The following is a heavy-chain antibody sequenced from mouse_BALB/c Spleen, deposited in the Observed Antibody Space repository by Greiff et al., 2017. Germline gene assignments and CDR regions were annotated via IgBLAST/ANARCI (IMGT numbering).Heavy chain of an antibody. Sequence: EVHLVESGGDLVKPGGSLKLSCAASGFTFSSYGMSWVRQTPDKRLEWVATISSGGSYTYYPDSVKGRFTISRDNAKNTLYLQMSSLKSEDTAMYYCARRDYDYDVDYAMDYWGQGTSVTVSS. J-gene: IGHJ4*01. CDR2: ISSGGSYT. CDR1: GFTFSSYG. V-gene: IGHV5-6*01. CDR3: ARRDYDYDVDYAMDY. D-gene: IGHD2-4*01.